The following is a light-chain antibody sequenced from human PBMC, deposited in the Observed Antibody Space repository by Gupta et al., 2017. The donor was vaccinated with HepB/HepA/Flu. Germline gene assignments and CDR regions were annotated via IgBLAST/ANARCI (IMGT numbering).Light chain of an antibody. V-gene: IGKV1-5*03. Sequence: DIQMTQSPSTLSASVGDRVTITCRASQNIHDWLAWYQQKPGNAPNLLIYTASTVKSGVPSRFSGSGSGTEFTLTISSRQPDDFATYYCQHKHSSSSAFGQGTKVDNK. J-gene: IGKJ2*01. CDR1: QNIHDW. CDR2: TAS. CDR3: QHKHSSSSA.